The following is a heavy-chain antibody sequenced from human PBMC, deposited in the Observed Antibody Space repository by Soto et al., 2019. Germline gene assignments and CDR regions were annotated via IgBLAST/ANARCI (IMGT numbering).Heavy chain of an antibody. V-gene: IGHV4-59*12. CDR2: IYYSGST. D-gene: IGHD6-13*01. J-gene: IGHJ4*02. Sequence: PSETLSLTCTVSGGSISSYYWSWIRQPPGKGLEWIGYIYYSGSTNYNPSLKSRVTISVDTSKNQFSLKLSSVTAADTAVYYCAGDRAAAGTSFDYWGQGTLVTFSS. CDR3: AGDRAAAGTSFDY. CDR1: GGSISSYY.